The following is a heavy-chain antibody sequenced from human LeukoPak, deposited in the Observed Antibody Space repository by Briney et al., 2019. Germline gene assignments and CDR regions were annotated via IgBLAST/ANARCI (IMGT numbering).Heavy chain of an antibody. Sequence: GGSLRLSCAASGFTFDDYGMSWVRQAPGKGLEWVSGINWNGASTGYADSVKGRFTISRDNAKNSLYLQMNSLRAEDTALYYCARDVYDSSGFSGAFDIWGQGTMVTVSS. V-gene: IGHV3-20*04. D-gene: IGHD3-22*01. CDR1: GFTFDDYG. CDR2: INWNGAST. CDR3: ARDVYDSSGFSGAFDI. J-gene: IGHJ3*02.